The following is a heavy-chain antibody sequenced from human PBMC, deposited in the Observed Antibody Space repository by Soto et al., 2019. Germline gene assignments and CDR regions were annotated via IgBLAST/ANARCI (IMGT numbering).Heavy chain of an antibody. CDR3: ARDEEGGSDCDLGY. D-gene: IGHD1-26*01. CDR1: GFTFSSHA. CDR2: ISSDGSNK. Sequence: QVQLVESGGGVVQPGRSLRLSCAVSGFTFSSHAMHWVRQAPGKGLEWVTLISSDGSNKYYADSVKGRFTTSRDNSKNTIDLQVNSLRVGDTAVYYCARDEEGGSDCDLGYWGQGALVTVSS. V-gene: IGHV3-30-3*01. J-gene: IGHJ4*02.